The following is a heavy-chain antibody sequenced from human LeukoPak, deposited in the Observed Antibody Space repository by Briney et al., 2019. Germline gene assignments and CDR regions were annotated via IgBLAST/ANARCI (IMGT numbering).Heavy chain of an antibody. V-gene: IGHV1-18*01. CDR2: ISAYNGDT. J-gene: IGHJ3*02. Sequence: GASVKVSCKASGYTSSRYGLSWVRQAPGQGLEWMGWISAYNGDTNYAQKLQGRVTMTTDTSTSTAYMELRSLRSDDTAVYYCARDIMYYDSSGYYYLYAFDIWGQGTMVTVTS. CDR1: GYTSSRYG. CDR3: ARDIMYYDSSGYYYLYAFDI. D-gene: IGHD3-22*01.